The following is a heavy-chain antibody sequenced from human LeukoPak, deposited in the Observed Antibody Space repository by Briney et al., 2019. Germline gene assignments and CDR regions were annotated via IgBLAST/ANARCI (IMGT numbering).Heavy chain of an antibody. D-gene: IGHD3-22*01. CDR1: GFTFRNYW. J-gene: IGHJ4*02. Sequence: GGSLRLSCAASGFTFRNYWMNWVRQAPGKGLEWVGRIKSKTDGGTTDYAAPVKGRFTISRDDSKNTLYLQINSLKTEDTAVYYCTSDYYDSSGLDYWGQGTLVTVSS. CDR2: IKSKTDGGTT. CDR3: TSDYYDSSGLDY. V-gene: IGHV3-15*01.